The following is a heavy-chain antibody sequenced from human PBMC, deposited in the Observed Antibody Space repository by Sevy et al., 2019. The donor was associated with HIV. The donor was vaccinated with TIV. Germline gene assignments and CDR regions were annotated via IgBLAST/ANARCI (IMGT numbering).Heavy chain of an antibody. CDR2: INHSGST. D-gene: IGHD2-2*01. CDR1: GGSFSGYY. Sequence: LETLSLTCAVHGGSFSGYYWNWIRQPPGKGLEWIGEINHSGSTNYNPSLKSRVTISVDTSKNQFSLKLSSVTAADTAVYYCARSPPIVVVPGAPSWFDPCGQGTLVTVSS. V-gene: IGHV4-34*01. J-gene: IGHJ5*02. CDR3: ARSPPIVVVPGAPSWFDP.